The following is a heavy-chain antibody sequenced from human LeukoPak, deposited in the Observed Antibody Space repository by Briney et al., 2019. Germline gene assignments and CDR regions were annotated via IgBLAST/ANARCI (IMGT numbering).Heavy chain of an antibody. CDR2: IYSGGGT. CDR3: VGEDKY. V-gene: IGHV3-53*01. D-gene: IGHD2-15*01. Sequence: GGSLRLSCAASGFTFSSHVMSWVRQAPGKGLEWVSVIYSGGGTNYADSLKGRFSISRDNSKNTLYLQMNSLRAEDTAVYYCVGEDKYWGQGTLVTVSS. CDR1: GFTFSSHV. J-gene: IGHJ4*02.